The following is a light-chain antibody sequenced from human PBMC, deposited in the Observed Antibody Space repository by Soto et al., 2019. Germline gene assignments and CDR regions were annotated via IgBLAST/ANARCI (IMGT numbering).Light chain of an antibody. CDR2: EGS. Sequence: QSALTQPASVSGSPGQSITISCTGTSSDVGSYKLVSWYQQHPGKAPKVMIYEGSKRPSGASNRFSGSKSGNTASLTISGLQAEDEADYYCCSYAGSSSYVFGTGTQLTVL. J-gene: IGLJ1*01. V-gene: IGLV2-23*01. CDR3: CSYAGSSSYV. CDR1: SSDVGSYKL.